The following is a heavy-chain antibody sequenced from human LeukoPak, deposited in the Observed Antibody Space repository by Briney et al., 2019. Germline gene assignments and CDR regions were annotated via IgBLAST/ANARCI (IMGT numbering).Heavy chain of an antibody. V-gene: IGHV4-38-2*02. CDR2: IYHSGST. J-gene: IGHJ5*02. CDR1: GYSITSGYY. CDR3: ARESVYGDCHYH. Sequence: PSETLSLTCTVSGYSITSGYYWGWSRQPPGKGLEWIGSIYHSGSTYYNRSLKSGVTISVDTSKHQFSLQLSSVTAADTAVYYCARESVYGDCHYHWGQGTLVTVSS. D-gene: IGHD4-17*01.